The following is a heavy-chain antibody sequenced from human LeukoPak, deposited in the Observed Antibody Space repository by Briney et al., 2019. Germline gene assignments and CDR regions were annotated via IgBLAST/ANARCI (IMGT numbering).Heavy chain of an antibody. CDR2: ISSNGSTI. CDR3: ARDLGAVAGYFDY. J-gene: IGHJ4*02. D-gene: IGHD6-19*01. V-gene: IGHV3-11*01. CDR1: GFTFSDYY. Sequence: GESLRLSCAASGFTFSDYYMSWIRQAPGKGLEWVSYISSNGSTIYYADSVKGRFTISRDNAKNSLYLQMNSLRAEDTAVYYCARDLGAVAGYFDYWGQGTLVTVSS.